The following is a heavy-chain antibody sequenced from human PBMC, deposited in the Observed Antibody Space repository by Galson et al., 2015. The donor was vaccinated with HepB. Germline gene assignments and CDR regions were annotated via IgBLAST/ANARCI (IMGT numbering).Heavy chain of an antibody. CDR2: IIPIFGTA. CDR3: ARDLYVRRFAEAFDI. V-gene: IGHV1-69*13. D-gene: IGHD3-10*02. J-gene: IGHJ3*02. CDR1: GGTFSSYA. Sequence: SVKVSCKASGGTFSSYAISWVRQAPGQGLEWMGGIIPIFGTANYAQKFQGRVTITADESTSTAYMELSSLRSEDTAVYYCARDLYVRRFAEAFDIWGQGTMVTVSS.